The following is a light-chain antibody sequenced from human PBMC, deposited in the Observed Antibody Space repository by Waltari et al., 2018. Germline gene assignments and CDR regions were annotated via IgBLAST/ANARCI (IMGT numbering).Light chain of an antibody. CDR2: YDS. CDR1: NIGRKS. CDR3: QVWDSSSDHVV. V-gene: IGLV3-21*04. Sequence: SYVLTQPPSVSVAPGNTARISCGGNNIGRKSVHWYQQKPGQAPVLVIYYDSDRPSGIPERFSGSNSGNTATLTTSRVEAGDEADYYCQVWDSSSDHVVFGGGTKLTVL. J-gene: IGLJ2*01.